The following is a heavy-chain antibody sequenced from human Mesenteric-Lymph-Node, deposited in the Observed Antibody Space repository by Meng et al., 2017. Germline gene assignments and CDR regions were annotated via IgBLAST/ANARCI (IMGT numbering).Heavy chain of an antibody. J-gene: IGHJ4*02. Sequence: GESLKISCAASGFTFSSYWMHWVRQAPGKGLVWVSRINSDGSSTSYADSVKGRFTISRDNAKNTLFLQMNSLRAEDTAVYYCARANIAVADKGDSWGQGTLVTVSS. CDR3: ARANIAVADKGDS. CDR2: INSDGSST. CDR1: GFTFSSYW. V-gene: IGHV3-74*01. D-gene: IGHD6-19*01.